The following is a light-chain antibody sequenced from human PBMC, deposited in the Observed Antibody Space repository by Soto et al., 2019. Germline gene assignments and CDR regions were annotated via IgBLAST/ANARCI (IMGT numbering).Light chain of an antibody. CDR1: QSVSSN. CDR3: IQDYNYPLT. CDR2: GAS. Sequence: EIVMTQSPSTLSVSPGERATVSCRASQSVSSNLAWYQQKPGQAPRLLIYGASTRATGIPARFSGSGSGTEFTLTISSLQSEDFATYYCIQDYNYPLTFGGGTKVDIK. J-gene: IGKJ4*01. V-gene: IGKV3-15*01.